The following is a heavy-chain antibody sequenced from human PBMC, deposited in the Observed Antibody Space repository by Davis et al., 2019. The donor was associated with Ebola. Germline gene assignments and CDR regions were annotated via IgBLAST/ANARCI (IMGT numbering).Heavy chain of an antibody. D-gene: IGHD6-13*01. CDR1: GFTVSSNY. J-gene: IGHJ5*02. CDR3: ARGTVAAAGIGSWFDP. V-gene: IGHV3-66*01. Sequence: GSLRLSCAASGFTVSSNYMSWVRQAPGKGLEWVSVIYSGGSTYYADSVKGRFTISRDNSKNTLYLQMGSLRAEDMAVYYCARGTVAAAGIGSWFDPWGQGTLVTVSS. CDR2: IYSGGST.